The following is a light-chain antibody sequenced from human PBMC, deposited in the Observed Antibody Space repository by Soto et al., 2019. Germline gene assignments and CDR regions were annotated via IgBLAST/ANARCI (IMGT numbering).Light chain of an antibody. Sequence: HSVLTQPASVSGAPVQSITISCTGTSSDVGGYNYVSWYQQHPGKAPKFIIYDVSNRPSGVSNRFSGSKSGNTASLTISGLQAEDEADYYCSSYTTSNTRQIVFGTGTKVTVL. CDR2: DVS. V-gene: IGLV2-14*01. CDR3: SSYTTSNTRQIV. CDR1: SSDVGGYNY. J-gene: IGLJ1*01.